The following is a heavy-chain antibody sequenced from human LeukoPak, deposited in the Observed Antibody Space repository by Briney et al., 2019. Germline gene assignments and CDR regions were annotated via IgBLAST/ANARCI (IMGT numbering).Heavy chain of an antibody. D-gene: IGHD3-16*01. Sequence: GGSLRLSCAASGFTFSSYSMNWVRQAPGKGLEWVSSISSSSSYIYYADSVKGRFTISRDNAKNSLYLQMNSLRAEDTAVYYCARDIGGIRGPEKRGGYFDYWGQGTLVTVSS. CDR1: GFTFSSYS. CDR2: ISSSSSYI. CDR3: ARDIGGIRGPEKRGGYFDY. J-gene: IGHJ4*02. V-gene: IGHV3-21*01.